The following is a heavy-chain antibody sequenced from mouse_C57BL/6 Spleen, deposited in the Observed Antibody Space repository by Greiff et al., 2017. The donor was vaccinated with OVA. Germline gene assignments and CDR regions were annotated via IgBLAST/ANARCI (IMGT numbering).Heavy chain of an antibody. CDR2: ISSGGDYI. V-gene: IGHV5-9-1*02. J-gene: IGHJ3*01. CDR3: TRDLYYYGSGFAY. Sequence: VMLVESGEGLVKPGGSLNLSCAASGFTFSSYAMSWVRQTPEKRLELVAYISSGGDYIYYAATVTGRFTISRDNARNTLYLQMSSLKSEDTAMYYCTRDLYYYGSGFAYWGQGTLVTVSA. CDR1: GFTFSSYA. D-gene: IGHD1-1*01.